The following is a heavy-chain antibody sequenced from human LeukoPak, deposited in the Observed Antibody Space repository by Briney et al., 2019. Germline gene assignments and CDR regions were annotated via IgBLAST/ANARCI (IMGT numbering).Heavy chain of an antibody. V-gene: IGHV3-30-3*01. CDR3: ARGPYYYDSSGYYLSPRFDY. D-gene: IGHD3-22*01. J-gene: IGHJ4*02. Sequence: PGGSLRLSCAASGFTFSSYAMHWVRQAPGKGLEWEAVISYDGSNKYYADSVKGRFTISRDNSKNTLYLQMNSLRAEDTAVYYCARGPYYYDSSGYYLSPRFDYWGQGTLVTVSS. CDR1: GFTFSSYA. CDR2: ISYDGSNK.